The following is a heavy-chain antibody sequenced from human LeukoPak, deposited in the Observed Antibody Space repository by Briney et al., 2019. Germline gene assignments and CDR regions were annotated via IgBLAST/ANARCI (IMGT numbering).Heavy chain of an antibody. Sequence: ASVKVSCKASGYTFTGYYMYWVRQAPGQGLEWMGWINPNRGGTKFAQKFQGRVTMTRDTSISTAYMELSRLRSDDTAVYYCARDHNPDYGDYDGLDYWGQGTLVTVSS. D-gene: IGHD4-17*01. CDR3: ARDHNPDYGDYDGLDY. V-gene: IGHV1-2*02. CDR1: GYTFTGYY. CDR2: INPNRGGT. J-gene: IGHJ4*02.